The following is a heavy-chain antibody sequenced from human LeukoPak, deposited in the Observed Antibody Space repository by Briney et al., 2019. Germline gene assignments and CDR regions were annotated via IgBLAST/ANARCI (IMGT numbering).Heavy chain of an antibody. D-gene: IGHD2-15*01. CDR3: ARVELGYCSGDYCYSDWFDP. Sequence: SETLSLTCTVSGGSISSSTYYWGWIRQPPGKGLEWIASMIYSGRTYCNPSLKSRVTISVDTSKNQVSLKLKSLTAADTAVYHCARVELGYCSGDYCYSDWFDPRGQGTLVTVYS. CDR2: MIYSGRT. J-gene: IGHJ5*02. V-gene: IGHV4-39*07. CDR1: GGSISSSTYY.